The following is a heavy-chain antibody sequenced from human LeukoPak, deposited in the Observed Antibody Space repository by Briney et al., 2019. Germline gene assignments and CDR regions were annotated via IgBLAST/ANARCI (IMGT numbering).Heavy chain of an antibody. D-gene: IGHD3-22*01. CDR3: ARLRAYYYDSSGYYNFDF. V-gene: IGHV4-39*01. CDR1: GGSTSSSSFY. Sequence: SETLSLTCTVSGGSTSSSSFYWGWIRQPPGKGLECIGRISYSGRTYYNPSLQSRVTISVDTSKNQFSLRLSSVTATDTAVYYCARLRAYYYDSSGYYNFDFWGQGTLVTVSS. J-gene: IGHJ4*02. CDR2: ISYSGRT.